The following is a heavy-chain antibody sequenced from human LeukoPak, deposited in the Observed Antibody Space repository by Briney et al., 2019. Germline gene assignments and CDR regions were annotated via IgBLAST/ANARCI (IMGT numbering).Heavy chain of an antibody. V-gene: IGHV4-34*01. CDR3: ATTYYYYYYMDV. CDR2: INHSGST. Sequence: SETLSLTCAVYGGSFSGYYWSWLRQPPGKGLEWIGEINHSGSTNYNPSLKSRGTISVDTYKNQFSMKLSSVTAADTAVYYCATTYYYYYYMDVWGKGTTVTVSS. CDR1: GGSFSGYY. J-gene: IGHJ6*03.